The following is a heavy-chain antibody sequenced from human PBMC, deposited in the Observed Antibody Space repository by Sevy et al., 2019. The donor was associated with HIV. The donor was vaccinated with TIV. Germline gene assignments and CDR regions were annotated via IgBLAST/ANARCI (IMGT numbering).Heavy chain of an antibody. CDR3: AKGYCSGGSCPRDYYYYGMDA. V-gene: IGHV3-23*01. D-gene: IGHD2-15*01. J-gene: IGHJ6*02. CDR2: ITTSGRYT. CDR1: GFTFRTYA. Sequence: GGSLRLSCAASGFTFRTYAMNWVRQAPGKGLEWVSSITTSGRYTYSADSVEGRFTISRDNSQNTGYLQRNSLRVDDTAVYYCAKGYCSGGSCPRDYYYYGMDAWGQGTTVTVSS.